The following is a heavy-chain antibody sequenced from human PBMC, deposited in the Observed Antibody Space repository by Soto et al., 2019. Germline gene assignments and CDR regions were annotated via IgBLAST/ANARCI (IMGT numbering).Heavy chain of an antibody. CDR3: ARGSYDFWSGQGATTKNWFDP. Sequence: SETLSLTCTVSGGSISSYYWSWIRQPPGKGLEWIGYIYYSGSTNYNPSLKSRVTISVDTSKNQFSLKLSSVTAADTAVYYCARGSYDFWSGQGATTKNWFDPWGQGALVTVSS. D-gene: IGHD3-3*01. J-gene: IGHJ5*02. V-gene: IGHV4-59*01. CDR2: IYYSGST. CDR1: GGSISSYY.